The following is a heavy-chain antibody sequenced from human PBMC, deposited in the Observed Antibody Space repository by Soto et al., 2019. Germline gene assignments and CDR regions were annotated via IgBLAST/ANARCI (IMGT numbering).Heavy chain of an antibody. CDR1: GYSFTNYW. V-gene: IGHV5-51*01. CDR2: IYPGDSDT. Sequence: GESLKISCKGSGYSFTNYWIAWVRQMPGKGLEWMGIIYPGDSDTRYSPSFQGQVTISVDKSISTAYLQWSSLKASDTAMYSCARPTATSFYGLDVWGQGTTVTVSS. D-gene: IGHD5-18*01. J-gene: IGHJ6*02. CDR3: ARPTATSFYGLDV.